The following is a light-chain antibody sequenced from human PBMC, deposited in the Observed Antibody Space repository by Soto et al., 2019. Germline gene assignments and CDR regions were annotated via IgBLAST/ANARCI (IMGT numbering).Light chain of an antibody. Sequence: QYQTFLSVSPGEGSTLYCRASQGISSLLAWHQQKPGHAPRLLIYDASTMATAIPVRFSARGSGTEFTLTIRSLQSEDFAVYYCQQYNNWPPWTFGPGTKV. CDR1: QGISSL. V-gene: IGKV3-15*01. CDR3: QQYNNWPPWT. J-gene: IGKJ1*01. CDR2: DAS.